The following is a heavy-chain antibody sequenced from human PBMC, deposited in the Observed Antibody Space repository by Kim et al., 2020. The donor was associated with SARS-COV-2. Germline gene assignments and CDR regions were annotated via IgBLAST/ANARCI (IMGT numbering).Heavy chain of an antibody. CDR1: GGSISSYY. CDR2: IYYSGST. Sequence: SETLSLTCTVSGGSISSYYWSWIRQPPGKGLEWIGYIYYSGSTNYNPSLKSRVTISVDTSKNQFSLKLSSVTAADTAVYYCARDTYYYDSSGYRIGNAFDIWGQGTMVTVSS. V-gene: IGHV4-59*01. D-gene: IGHD3-22*01. CDR3: ARDTYYYDSSGYRIGNAFDI. J-gene: IGHJ3*02.